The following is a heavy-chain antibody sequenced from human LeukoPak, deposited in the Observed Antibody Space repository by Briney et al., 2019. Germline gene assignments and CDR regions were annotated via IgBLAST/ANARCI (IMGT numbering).Heavy chain of an antibody. CDR1: GFTFSSYE. V-gene: IGHV3-48*03. D-gene: IGHD6-19*01. J-gene: IGHJ6*02. CDR3: ARRYSSGWSYYYYYGMDV. CDR2: ISSSGSTI. Sequence: GGSLRLSCAASGFTFSSYEMYWVRQAPGKGLEWVSYISSSGSTIYYADSVKGRFTISRDNAKNSLYLQMNSLRAEDTAVYYCARRYSSGWSYYYYYGMDVWGQGTTVTVSS.